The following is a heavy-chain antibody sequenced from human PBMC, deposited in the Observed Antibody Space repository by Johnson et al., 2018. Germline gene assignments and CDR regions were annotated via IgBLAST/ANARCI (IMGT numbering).Heavy chain of an antibody. CDR2: IKQDGSEK. CDR3: ARGRGMDA. CDR1: GFTFSSYW. V-gene: IGHV3-7*01. J-gene: IGHJ6*02. Sequence: VQLVESGGGLVQPGGSLRLSCAASGFTFSSYWMTWVRQAPGKGLEWVANIKQDGSEKSYVDSVKGRFLISRDNAKNSLYLQMNRLRDEDTAVYYCARGRGMDAWGQGTTVTVSS.